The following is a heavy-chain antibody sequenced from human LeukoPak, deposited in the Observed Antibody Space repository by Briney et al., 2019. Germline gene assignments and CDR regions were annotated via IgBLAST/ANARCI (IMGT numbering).Heavy chain of an antibody. J-gene: IGHJ4*02. V-gene: IGHV1-2*02. D-gene: IGHD2-2*01. Sequence: ASVKVSCKASGYSFTGYYMHWVRQAPGQGLEWMGWINPYSGGTNYTQKFQGRVTMTRDTSISTAYMELSRLRSDDTAVYYCVRDRTKYCSSTSCPLDYWGQGTLVTVSS. CDR1: GYSFTGYY. CDR2: INPYSGGT. CDR3: VRDRTKYCSSTSCPLDY.